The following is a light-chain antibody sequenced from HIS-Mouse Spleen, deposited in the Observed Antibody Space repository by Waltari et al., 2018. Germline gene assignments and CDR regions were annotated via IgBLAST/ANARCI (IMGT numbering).Light chain of an antibody. Sequence: DIQLTQSPSFLSASVGDRVTITCRASQDISSYLAWYQQNPGKAPKLLIYAASTLQSGVPSRFSGSGSGTEFTLTISSLQPEDFATYYCQQLNSYPPTFGQGTKVEIK. CDR3: QQLNSYPPT. CDR2: AAS. J-gene: IGKJ1*01. CDR1: QDISSY. V-gene: IGKV1-9*01.